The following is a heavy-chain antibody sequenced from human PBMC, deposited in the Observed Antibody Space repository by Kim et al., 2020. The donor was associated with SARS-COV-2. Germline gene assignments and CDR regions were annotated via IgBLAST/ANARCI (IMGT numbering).Heavy chain of an antibody. CDR3: ARDQYSSRQSTYYYYGMDV. V-gene: IGHV1-3*01. D-gene: IGHD6-6*01. CDR1: GYTFTSYA. J-gene: IGHJ6*02. Sequence: ASVKVSCKASGYTFTSYAMHWVRQAPGQRLEWMGWINAGNGNTKYSQKFQGRVTITRDTSASTAYMELSSLRSEDTAVYYCARDQYSSRQSTYYYYGMDVWGQGTTVTVSS. CDR2: INAGNGNT.